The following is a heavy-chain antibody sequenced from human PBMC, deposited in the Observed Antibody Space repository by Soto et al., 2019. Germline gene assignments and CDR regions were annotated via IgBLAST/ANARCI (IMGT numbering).Heavy chain of an antibody. Sequence: QVQLQESGPGLLKPSETLSLTCTVSGASINNYHWTWIRQPPGKGLEWIAYIYYTGITNFNPPLKSRVTISMVTSKNQFSLKLRSVTAADTAVYYCATLRGLGEVSPYFDYWGQGLMVTVSA. V-gene: IGHV4-59*08. CDR2: IYYTGIT. D-gene: IGHD3-10*01. CDR3: ATLRGLGEVSPYFDY. J-gene: IGHJ4*02. CDR1: GASINNYH.